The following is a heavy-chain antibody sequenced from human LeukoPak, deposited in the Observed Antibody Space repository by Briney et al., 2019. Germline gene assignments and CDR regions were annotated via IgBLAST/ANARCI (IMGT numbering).Heavy chain of an antibody. V-gene: IGHV3-33*01. D-gene: IGHD6-13*01. CDR1: GFTFSSYG. CDR3: ARTPSSSWPIDY. J-gene: IGHJ4*02. CDR2: IWYDGSNK. Sequence: GSLRLSCAASGFTFSSYGMHWVRQAPGKGLEWVAVIWYDGSNKYYADSVKGRFTISRDNSKNTLYLQINSLRAEDTAVYYCARTPSSSWPIDYWGQGTLVTVSS.